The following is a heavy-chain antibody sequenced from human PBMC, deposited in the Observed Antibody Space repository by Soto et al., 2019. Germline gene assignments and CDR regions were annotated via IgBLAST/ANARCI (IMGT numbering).Heavy chain of an antibody. J-gene: IGHJ6*02. CDR3: ARQQCSGGSCFDYYYYGMDV. CDR2: IDPSDSYT. Sequence: GPALKISRKSSGYSFTRYWISRVRPMPGKGLEGMGRIDPSDSYTSYSPSFQGHVTISADKSISTAYLQWSSLKASDTAMYYCARQQCSGGSCFDYYYYGMDVWGQGTTVTVSS. V-gene: IGHV5-10-1*01. CDR1: GYSFTRYW. D-gene: IGHD2-15*01.